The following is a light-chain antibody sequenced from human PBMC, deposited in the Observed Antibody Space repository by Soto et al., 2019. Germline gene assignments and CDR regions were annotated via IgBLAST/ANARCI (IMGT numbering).Light chain of an antibody. CDR2: GAS. Sequence: EIVMTQSPATLSVSPGERATLSCRASQSVSSNLAWYQQKPGQAPRLLIYGASTRATGIPARFSGSGSGTEFTLTISSLQSEDFATYYCLQDYIYPFTFGGGTRVDIK. V-gene: IGKV3-15*01. CDR3: LQDYIYPFT. J-gene: IGKJ4*01. CDR1: QSVSSN.